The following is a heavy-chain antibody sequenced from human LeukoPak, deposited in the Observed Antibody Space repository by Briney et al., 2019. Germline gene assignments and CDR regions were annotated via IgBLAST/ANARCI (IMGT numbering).Heavy chain of an antibody. CDR2: IYHSGST. D-gene: IGHD6-19*01. CDR1: GYSISSGYY. V-gene: IGHV4-38-2*02. J-gene: IGHJ4*02. Sequence: PSETLSLTCTVSGYSISSGYYWGWIRQPPGKGLEWIGSIYHSGSTYYNPSLKSRVTISVDTSKNQFSLKLSSVTAADTAVYYCARALYYSSGWYYFDYWGQGTLVTVSS. CDR3: ARALYYSSGWYYFDY.